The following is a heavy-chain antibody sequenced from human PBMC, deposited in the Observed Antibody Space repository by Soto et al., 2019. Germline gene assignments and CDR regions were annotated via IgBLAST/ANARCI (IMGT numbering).Heavy chain of an antibody. Sequence: GASVKVSCKASGYTFTGYYMHWVRQAPGQGLEWMGWINPNSGGTNYAQKFQGRVTMTRDTSISTAYMELSRLRSDDTAVYYCARDRVITMVRGVISYYGMDVWGQGTTVTVSS. CDR2: INPNSGGT. CDR1: GYTFTGYY. J-gene: IGHJ6*02. D-gene: IGHD3-10*01. V-gene: IGHV1-2*02. CDR3: ARDRVITMVRGVISYYGMDV.